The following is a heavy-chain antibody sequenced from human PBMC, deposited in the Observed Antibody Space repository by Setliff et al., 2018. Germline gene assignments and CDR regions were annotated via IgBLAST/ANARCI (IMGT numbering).Heavy chain of an antibody. CDR1: GFTFSSYS. CDR2: ISSSSSYI. Sequence: LRLSCAASGFTFSSYSMNWVRQAPGKGLEWVSSISSSSSYIYYADSVKGRFTISRDNAKNSLYLQMNSLRAEDTAVYYCARDGVSYGMDVWGQGTTVTVSS. J-gene: IGHJ6*02. CDR3: ARDGVSYGMDV. V-gene: IGHV3-21*01.